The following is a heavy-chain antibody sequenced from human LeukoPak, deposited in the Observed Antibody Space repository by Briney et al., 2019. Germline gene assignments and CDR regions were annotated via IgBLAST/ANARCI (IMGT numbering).Heavy chain of an antibody. CDR2: INHSGST. D-gene: IGHD5-18*01. V-gene: IGHV4-34*01. J-gene: IGHJ4*02. CDR3: ARDRPYTPFDY. CDR1: GGSFSGYY. Sequence: PSETLSLTCAVYGGSFSGYYWSWIRQPPGKGLEWIGEINHSGSTNYNPSLKSRVTMSVDTSKNQFSLKLSSVTAADTAVYYCARDRPYTPFDYWGQGNPGHRLL.